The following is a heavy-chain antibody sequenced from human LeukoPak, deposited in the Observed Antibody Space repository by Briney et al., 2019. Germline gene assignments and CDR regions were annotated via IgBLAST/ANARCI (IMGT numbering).Heavy chain of an antibody. J-gene: IGHJ4*02. CDR3: ARVRPWVFDY. V-gene: IGHV3-48*01. Sequence: TGGSLRLSCAASGFTFSSYSMNWVRQAPGKGLEWVSYISSSSKTIYYADSVKGRFTISRHNSKNTLYLQMNNLRAEDTAVYYCARVRPWVFDYWGQGTLVTVSS. CDR2: ISSSSKTI. CDR1: GFTFSSYS.